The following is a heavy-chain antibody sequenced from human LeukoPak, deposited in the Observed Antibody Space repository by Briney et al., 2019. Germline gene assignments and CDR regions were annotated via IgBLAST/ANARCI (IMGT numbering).Heavy chain of an antibody. CDR3: ARGGSGYYYGLDY. CDR2: ISSSSSTI. CDR1: GFTFSSYS. V-gene: IGHV3-48*01. D-gene: IGHD3-22*01. Sequence: GGSLRLSCAASGFTFSSYSMNWVRQAPGKGLEWVSYISSSSSTIYYADSVKGRFTISRDNAKNSLYLHMNSLRAEDTAVYFCARGGSGYYYGLDYWGQGTLVTVSS. J-gene: IGHJ4*02.